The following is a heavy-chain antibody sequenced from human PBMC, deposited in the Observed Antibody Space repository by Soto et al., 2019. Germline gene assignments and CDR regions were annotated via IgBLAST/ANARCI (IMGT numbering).Heavy chain of an antibody. V-gene: IGHV6-1*01. D-gene: IGHD6-19*01. J-gene: IGHJ4*02. CDR1: GDSVSSNSAA. CDR3: ARDGIAVAGTGFDY. CDR2: TYYRSKWYN. Sequence: SQTLSLTCVISGDSVSSNSAAWNWISQSPSRGLEWLGRTYYRSKWYNDYAVSVKSRITINPDTSKNQFSLQLNSVTPEDTAVYYCARDGIAVAGTGFDYWGQGTLVTVSS.